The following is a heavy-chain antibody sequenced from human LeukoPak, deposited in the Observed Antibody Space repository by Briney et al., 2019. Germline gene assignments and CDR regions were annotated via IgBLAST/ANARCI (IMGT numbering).Heavy chain of an antibody. J-gene: IGHJ4*02. CDR3: AKLGYDDSGAPRAPFEY. CDR2: ITGGGRT. D-gene: IGHD3-22*01. CDR1: GFTFSDYA. Sequence: GGSLRLSCAASGFTFSDYAMSWVRQAPGKGPEWVSDITGGGRTYYADSVKGRFTISRDSSKNTLYLQMNSLRAEDTAIYYCAKLGYDDSGAPRAPFEYWGQGTLVTVSS. V-gene: IGHV3-23*01.